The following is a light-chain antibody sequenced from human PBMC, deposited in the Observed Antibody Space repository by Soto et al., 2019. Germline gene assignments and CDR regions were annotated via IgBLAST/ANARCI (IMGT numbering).Light chain of an antibody. CDR2: GAS. V-gene: IGKV3-20*01. CDR3: QQYATSRT. J-gene: IGKJ1*01. CDR1: QTVSNNY. Sequence: EIVLTQSPGTLSLSPGERATLSCRASQTVSNNYLAWYQQKPGQAPRLFIYGASTRATGIPYRFSGSGSGTDFTLTISRLEPEDFAVYYCQQYATSRTFGQGTKVEVK.